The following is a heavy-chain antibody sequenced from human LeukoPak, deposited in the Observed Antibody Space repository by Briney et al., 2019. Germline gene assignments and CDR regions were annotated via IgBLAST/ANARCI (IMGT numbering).Heavy chain of an antibody. V-gene: IGHV3-11*01. J-gene: IGHJ4*02. CDR2: ISSSGSTI. Sequence: GGSLRLSCAASGFTFSDYYMSWIRQAPGKGLEWVSYISSSGSTIYYADSVKGRFTISRDNAKNSLYLQMNSLRAEDTAVYYCARMITRSGWYSLFDYRGQGTLVTVSS. CDR1: GFTFSDYY. CDR3: ARMITRSGWYSLFDY. D-gene: IGHD6-19*01.